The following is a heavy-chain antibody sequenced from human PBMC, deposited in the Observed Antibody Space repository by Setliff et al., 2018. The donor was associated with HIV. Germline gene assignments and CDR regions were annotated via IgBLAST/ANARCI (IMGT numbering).Heavy chain of an antibody. CDR1: GFSVSTND. V-gene: IGHV3-53*01. CDR2: IYNGNKT. J-gene: IGHJ4*02. Sequence: GGSLRLSCVASGFSVSTNDMSWVRQAPGKGLEWVSVIYNGNKTYYADSVKGRFTISRDNAKSSLYLQMNSLRAEDTAVYYCARGVAAAGTDYWGQGTLVTVSS. CDR3: ARGVAAAGTDY. D-gene: IGHD6-13*01.